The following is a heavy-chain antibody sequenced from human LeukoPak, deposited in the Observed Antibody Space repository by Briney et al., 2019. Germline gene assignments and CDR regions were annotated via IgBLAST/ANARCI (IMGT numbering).Heavy chain of an antibody. Sequence: SETLSLTCTVSGGSLSSSYWSWIRQPPGQGLEWIGYIYYTGNSNYNPSLKSRVTISAATSKKQISLELRSVTAADTALYFCARRTCNRGFYDLGAFDVWGPGTMVTVSS. J-gene: IGHJ3*01. CDR1: GGSLSSSY. D-gene: IGHD5/OR15-5a*01. V-gene: IGHV4-59*08. CDR3: ARRTCNRGFYDLGAFDV. CDR2: IYYTGNS.